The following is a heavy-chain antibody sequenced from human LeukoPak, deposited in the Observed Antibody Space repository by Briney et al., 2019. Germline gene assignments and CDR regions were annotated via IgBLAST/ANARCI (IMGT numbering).Heavy chain of an antibody. J-gene: IGHJ4*02. CDR2: ISGSGSFT. D-gene: IGHD2-21*02. CDR1: GFTFSTYA. V-gene: IGHV3-23*01. CDR3: ARSAATYCGGDCYPGLYYFDY. Sequence: GGSLRLSCAASGFTFSTYAMSWVRQAPGKGLEGVSGISGSGSFTIYGDSVRGRFTISRDNSKNTLYLQMNSLRAEDTAVYYCARSAATYCGGDCYPGLYYFDYWGQGTLVTVSS.